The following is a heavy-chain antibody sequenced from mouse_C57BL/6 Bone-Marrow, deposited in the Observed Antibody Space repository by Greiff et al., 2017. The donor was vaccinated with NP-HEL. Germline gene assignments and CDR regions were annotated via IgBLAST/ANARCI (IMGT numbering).Heavy chain of an antibody. CDR2: IDPSDSYT. Sequence: VQLQQPGAELVMPGASVKLSCKASGYTFTSYWMHWVKQRPGQGLEWIGEIDPSDSYTNYTQKFKGTSTLTVDKSSSTAYMQLSSLTSEDSAVYYCARDYYSNYGRLIYYAMDYWGQGTSVTVSS. CDR1: GYTFTSYW. CDR3: ARDYYSNYGRLIYYAMDY. V-gene: IGHV1-69*01. J-gene: IGHJ4*01. D-gene: IGHD2-5*01.